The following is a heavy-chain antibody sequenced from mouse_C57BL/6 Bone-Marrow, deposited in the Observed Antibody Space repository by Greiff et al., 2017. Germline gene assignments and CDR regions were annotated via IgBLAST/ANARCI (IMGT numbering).Heavy chain of an antibody. J-gene: IGHJ2*01. CDR2: IDPSDSYT. CDR3: ARLWDGDY. Sequence: VQLQQPGAELVRPGTSVKLSCKASGYTFTSYWMHWVKQRPGQGLEWIGVIDPSDSYTNYNQKFKGKATLTVDTSSSTAYMQLSSRTSEDSAVYYCARLWDGDYWGQGTTLTVSS. CDR1: GYTFTSYW. D-gene: IGHD4-1*01. V-gene: IGHV1-59*01.